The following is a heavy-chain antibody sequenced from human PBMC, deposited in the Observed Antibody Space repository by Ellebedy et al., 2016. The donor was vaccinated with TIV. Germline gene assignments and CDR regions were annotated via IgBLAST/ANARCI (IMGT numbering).Heavy chain of an antibody. D-gene: IGHD1-26*01. Sequence: SETLSLTCAVYGGSFSGYYLSWIRQPPGKGLEWIGEINHSGSTNYNPSLKSRVTISVDTSKNQFSLKLSSVTAADTAVYYCARDGRLSYSGSYYFDYWGQGTLVTVSS. V-gene: IGHV4-34*01. CDR1: GGSFSGYY. CDR2: INHSGST. CDR3: ARDGRLSYSGSYYFDY. J-gene: IGHJ4*02.